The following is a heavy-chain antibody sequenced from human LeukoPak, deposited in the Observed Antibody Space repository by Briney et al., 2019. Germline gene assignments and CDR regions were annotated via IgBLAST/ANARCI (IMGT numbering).Heavy chain of an antibody. V-gene: IGHV1-24*01. D-gene: IGHD6-13*01. CDR1: GYTFTSYY. J-gene: IGHJ4*02. CDR3: ARGIAAAGMSDY. Sequence: GASVKASCKASGYTFTSYYMHWVRQAPGKGLEWMGGFDPEDGETIYAQKFQGRVTMTEDTSTDTAYMELSSLRSEDTAVYYCARGIAAAGMSDYWGQGTLVTVSS. CDR2: FDPEDGET.